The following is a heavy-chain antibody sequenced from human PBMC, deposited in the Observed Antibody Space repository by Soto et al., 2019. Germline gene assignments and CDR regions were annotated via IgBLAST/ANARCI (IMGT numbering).Heavy chain of an antibody. CDR1: GLDFRNKD. CDR3: AKLVDKTLDDV. CDR2: ISHDSRDI. Sequence: QVHLVESGGRVIQPGKSLRLFCVASGLDFRNKDMHWVRQAPRRGLEWVAVISHDSRDIYYGDSMKGRFIGSRDNSKNTLYLEINSVGAEDTAVYFCAKLVDKTLDDVWGLGTLVVVSS. J-gene: IGHJ4*02. D-gene: IGHD3-10*01. V-gene: IGHV3-30*18.